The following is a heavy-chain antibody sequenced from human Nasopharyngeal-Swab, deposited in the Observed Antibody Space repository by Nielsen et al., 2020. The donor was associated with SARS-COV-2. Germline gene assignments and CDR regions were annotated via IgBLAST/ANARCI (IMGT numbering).Heavy chain of an antibody. Sequence: SLKISCAASGFTFDDYDMHWVRQAPGKGLEWVSGISWNSGSIGYADSVKGRFTISRDNAKNSLYLQMNSLRAEDTALYYCASLNTAMVSGMDVWGQGTTVTVSS. CDR1: GFTFDDYD. J-gene: IGHJ6*02. CDR3: ASLNTAMVSGMDV. D-gene: IGHD5-18*01. V-gene: IGHV3-9*01. CDR2: ISWNSGSI.